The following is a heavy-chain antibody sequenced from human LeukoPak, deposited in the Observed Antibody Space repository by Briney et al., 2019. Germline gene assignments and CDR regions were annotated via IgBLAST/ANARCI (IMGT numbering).Heavy chain of an antibody. CDR3: AKDRVTMVRGVITHFDY. CDR1: GFTFSTYA. CDR2: ISGGST. J-gene: IGHJ4*02. V-gene: IGHV3-23*01. Sequence: PGGSLRLSCAASGFTFSTYAMSWVRQAPGKGLEWVSAISGGSTYYADSVKGRFTVSRDNSKNTLYLQMNSLRVEDTAVYYCAKDRVTMVRGVITHFDYWGQGTLVTVSS. D-gene: IGHD3-10*01.